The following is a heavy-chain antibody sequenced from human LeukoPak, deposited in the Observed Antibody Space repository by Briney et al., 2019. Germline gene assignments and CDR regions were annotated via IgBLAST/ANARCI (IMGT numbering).Heavy chain of an antibody. V-gene: IGHV3-30*03. CDR3: SASRPHYGDYYGLDV. Sequence: PGGSLRLSCAASGFAFISFSMNWVRQAPGKGLEWVAVISYDGSHKYSADSVKGRFTISRDNSKNTLYLQMNSLRTEDTAVYFCSASRPHYGDYYGLDVWGHGTTVTVSS. CDR1: GFAFISFS. J-gene: IGHJ6*02. D-gene: IGHD4/OR15-4a*01. CDR2: ISYDGSHK.